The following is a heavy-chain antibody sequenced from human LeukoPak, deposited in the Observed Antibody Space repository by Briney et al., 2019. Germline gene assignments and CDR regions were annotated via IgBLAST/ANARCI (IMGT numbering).Heavy chain of an antibody. V-gene: IGHV1-69*05. D-gene: IGHD7-27*01. CDR1: GGTFSSYA. CDR3: ARSNWGTYYLDY. CDR2: IIPIFGTA. J-gene: IGHJ4*02. Sequence: SVKVSCKASGGTFSSYAISWVRQAPGQGLEWMGGIIPIFGTANYAQKFQGRVTITTDESTSIAYMELSSLRSEDTAVYYCARSNWGTYYLDYWGQGTLVTVSS.